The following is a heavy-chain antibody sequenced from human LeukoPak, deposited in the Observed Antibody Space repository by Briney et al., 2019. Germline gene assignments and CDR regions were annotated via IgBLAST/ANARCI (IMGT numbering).Heavy chain of an antibody. CDR1: GGSISSYY. CDR2: IYTSGST. CDR3: AGGYDYEALGGDYYYGMDV. D-gene: IGHD5-12*01. Sequence: SETLSLTCTVSGGSISSYYWSCIRQPAGKGLEWIGRIYTSGSTNYNPSLKSRVTMSVDTSKNQFSLKLSSVTAADTAVYYCAGGYDYEALGGDYYYGMDVWGQGTTVTVSS. J-gene: IGHJ6*02. V-gene: IGHV4-4*07.